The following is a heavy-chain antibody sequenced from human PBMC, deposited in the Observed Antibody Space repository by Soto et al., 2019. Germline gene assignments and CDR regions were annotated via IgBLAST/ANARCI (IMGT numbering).Heavy chain of an antibody. Sequence: PGGSLRLSCAASGFGFSNYEMNWVRQAPGKGLERVSYITSSGGATMYADSVKGRFTISRDNAKDSLYLQMNSLRVEDTAVYYCARGDCKTSCYIGFWGQGALVTVSS. V-gene: IGHV3-48*03. CDR3: ARGDCKTSCYIGF. CDR1: GFGFSNYE. D-gene: IGHD2-2*02. CDR2: ITSSGGAT. J-gene: IGHJ4*02.